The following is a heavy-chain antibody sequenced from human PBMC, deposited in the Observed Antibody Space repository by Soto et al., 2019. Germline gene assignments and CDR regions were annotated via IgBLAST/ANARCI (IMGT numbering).Heavy chain of an antibody. D-gene: IGHD3-9*01. Sequence: VQLLESGGGLVQPGGSVRLSCAASGFTFSMYAMTWVRQAPGKGLKWVSVITGSGRSTYYTDSVRGRFTISRDNSXDXVXXXXXXXXXXXTXXXXXXRXRDDRRTDYWGQGTLVTVSS. CDR2: ITGSGRST. CDR1: GFTFSMYA. V-gene: IGHV3-23*01. CDR3: XRXRDDRRTDY. J-gene: IGHJ4*02.